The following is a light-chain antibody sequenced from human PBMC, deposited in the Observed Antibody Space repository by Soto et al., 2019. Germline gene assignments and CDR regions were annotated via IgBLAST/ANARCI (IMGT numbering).Light chain of an antibody. V-gene: IGKV1-27*01. CDR1: QGISNY. CDR2: AAS. CDR3: QEYKTAPFI. J-gene: IGKJ3*01. Sequence: DIQMTQSPSSLSAFVGDRVTITCRASQGISNYLAWYQQKPGRVPTLLIYAASTLRSGVPSRFSGSGSGTDFTLTISSLQPADVASYYFQEYKTAPFIFGPGTKVDIK.